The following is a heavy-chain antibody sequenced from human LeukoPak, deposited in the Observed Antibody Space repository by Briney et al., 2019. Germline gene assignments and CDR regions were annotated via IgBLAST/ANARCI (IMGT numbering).Heavy chain of an antibody. D-gene: IGHD3-22*01. CDR1: GYTFTGYY. CDR2: INPNSGGT. V-gene: IGHV1-2*02. Sequence: AASVTVSCKASGYTFTGYYMHWVRQAPGQGLEWMGWINPNSGGTNYAQKFQGRVTMTRDTSISTAYMELSRLRSDDTAVYFCARGYYDSSDYEYFQHWGQGTLVTVSS. J-gene: IGHJ1*01. CDR3: ARGYYDSSDYEYFQH.